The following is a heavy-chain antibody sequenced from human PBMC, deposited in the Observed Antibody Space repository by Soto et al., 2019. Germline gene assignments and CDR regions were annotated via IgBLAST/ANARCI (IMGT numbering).Heavy chain of an antibody. D-gene: IGHD3-9*01. CDR3: AASKNYDILTGSLNWFDP. J-gene: IGHJ5*02. CDR1: GYTLTELS. Sequence: ASVKISCKVSGYTLTELSMHWVRQAPGKGLEWMGGFDPEDGETIYAQKFQGRVTMTEDTSTDTAYMELSSLRSEDTAVYYCAASKNYDILTGSLNWFDPWGQGTLVTVSS. V-gene: IGHV1-24*01. CDR2: FDPEDGET.